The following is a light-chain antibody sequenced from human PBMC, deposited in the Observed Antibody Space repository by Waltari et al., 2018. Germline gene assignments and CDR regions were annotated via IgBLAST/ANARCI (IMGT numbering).Light chain of an antibody. Sequence: DILLPQSPATLSLSPGESATLSCRASQSISKYLAWYQQKPGQPPRLLIDDASSRATGIPDRFSGSGSGTDFSLTISRLEPEDFAVYYCQKYGTLPATFGQGTKVEIK. V-gene: IGKV3-20*01. CDR1: QSISKY. CDR2: DAS. J-gene: IGKJ1*01. CDR3: QKYGTLPAT.